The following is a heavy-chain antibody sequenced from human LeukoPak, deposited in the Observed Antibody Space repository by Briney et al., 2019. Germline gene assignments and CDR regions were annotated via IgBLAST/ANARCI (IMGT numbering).Heavy chain of an antibody. J-gene: IGHJ3*02. CDR2: ISAYNGNT. CDR3: ARDLLAGTYYDILTGYRTPHHDAFDI. Sequence: ASVTVSCKASGYTFTSYGIRWVRQAPGQGLEWMGWISAYNGNTNYAQKLQGRVTMTTDTSTSTAYMELRSLRSDDTAVYYCARDLLAGTYYDILTGYRTPHHDAFDIWGQGTMVTVSS. V-gene: IGHV1-18*01. CDR1: GYTFTSYG. D-gene: IGHD3-9*01.